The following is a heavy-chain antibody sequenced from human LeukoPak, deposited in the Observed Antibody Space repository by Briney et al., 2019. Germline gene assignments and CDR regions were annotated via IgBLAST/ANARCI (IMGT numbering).Heavy chain of an antibody. CDR2: ISGSSSYI. D-gene: IGHD5-18*01. Sequence: PGGSLRLSCAASGFIFSNYTMNWVRQAPGKGLEWVSLISGSSSYIYYADSVKGRFTMSRDNAKNSLYLQMDSLRAEDTAVYYCVRLMSGYSHGYDFWGQGTLVTVSS. J-gene: IGHJ4*02. CDR1: GFIFSNYT. V-gene: IGHV3-21*01. CDR3: VRLMSGYSHGYDF.